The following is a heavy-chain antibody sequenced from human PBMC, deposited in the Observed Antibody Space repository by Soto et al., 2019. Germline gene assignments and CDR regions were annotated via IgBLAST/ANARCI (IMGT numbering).Heavy chain of an antibody. CDR1: GFTFSSYS. CDR2: ISSSSSYI. CDR3: ARGGLNWGSRPGTFDAFDI. D-gene: IGHD7-27*01. V-gene: IGHV3-21*01. Sequence: GESLKISCAASGFTFSSYSMNWVRQAPGKGLEWVSSISSSSSYIYYADSVKGRFTISRDNAKNSLYLQMNSLRAEDTAVYYCARGGLNWGSRPGTFDAFDIWGQGTMVTVSS. J-gene: IGHJ3*02.